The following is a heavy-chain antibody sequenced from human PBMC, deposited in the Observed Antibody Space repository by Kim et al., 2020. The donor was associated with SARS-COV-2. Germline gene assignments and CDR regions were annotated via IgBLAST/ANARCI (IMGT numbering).Heavy chain of an antibody. J-gene: IGHJ4*02. Sequence: AHPVKGRLPSCRDNSKNTLYLQVDSLRAEDTAVYYCAREAAKNGGSSPDYWGQGTLVTVSS. CDR3: AREAAKNGGSSPDY. D-gene: IGHD2-15*01. V-gene: IGHV3-30*01.